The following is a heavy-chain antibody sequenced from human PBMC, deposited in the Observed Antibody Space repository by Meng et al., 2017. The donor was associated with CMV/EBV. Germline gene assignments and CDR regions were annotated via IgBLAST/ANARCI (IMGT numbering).Heavy chain of an antibody. CDR3: ARDRAAPGWFDP. V-gene: IGHV3-21*01. J-gene: IGHJ5*02. D-gene: IGHD6-13*01. CDR2: ISSSSSYI. CDR1: GFTFSSYS. Sequence: LSLTCAASGFTFSSYSMNWVRQAPGKGLEWVSSISSSSSYIYYADSVKGRFTISRDNAKNSLYLQMNSLRAEDTAVYYCARDRAAPGWFDPWDQGTLVTVSS.